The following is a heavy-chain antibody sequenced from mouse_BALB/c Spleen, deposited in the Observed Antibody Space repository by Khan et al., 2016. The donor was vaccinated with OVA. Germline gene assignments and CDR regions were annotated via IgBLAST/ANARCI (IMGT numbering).Heavy chain of an antibody. V-gene: IGHV1S41*01. CDR3: ARSNYYGSGLYAMDY. CDR2: IAPGSGST. CDR1: DYTFTSYW. D-gene: IGHD1-1*01. Sequence: DLVKPGASVKLSCKASDYTFTSYWINWIKQRPGQGIEWVGRIAPGSGSTSYNEMFKDKTTLTVDTSSSTAYIQLITLSSEDAAVYSWARSNYYGSGLYAMDYWGQGTTVTVSS. J-gene: IGHJ4*01.